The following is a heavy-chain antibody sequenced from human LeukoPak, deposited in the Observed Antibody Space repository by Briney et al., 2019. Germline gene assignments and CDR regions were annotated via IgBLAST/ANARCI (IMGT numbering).Heavy chain of an antibody. J-gene: IGHJ4*02. CDR2: NSAYNGNT. CDR3: ARGDIVVVPAANDY. Sequence: ASVKVSCKASGYTFTSYGISWVRQAPGQGLEWMGWNSAYNGNTNYAQKLQGRVTMTTDTSTSTAYMELRSLRSDDTAVYYCARGDIVVVPAANDYWGQGTLVTVSS. CDR1: GYTFTSYG. V-gene: IGHV1-18*01. D-gene: IGHD2-2*01.